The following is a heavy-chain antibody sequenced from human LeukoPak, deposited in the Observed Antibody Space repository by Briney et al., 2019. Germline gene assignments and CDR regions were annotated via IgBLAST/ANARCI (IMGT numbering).Heavy chain of an antibody. CDR3: ARGPTYQPIDS. CDR1: GGSFSGYY. J-gene: IGHJ4*02. CDR2: INHSGST. D-gene: IGHD2-2*01. Sequence: SETLSLTCAVYGGSFSGYYWSWIRQPPGKGLEGIGEINHSGSTNYNPSLKRRVTISVDTSKNQFSLKLSSVTAADTAVYYCARGPTYQPIDSWGQGTLVTVSS. V-gene: IGHV4-34*01.